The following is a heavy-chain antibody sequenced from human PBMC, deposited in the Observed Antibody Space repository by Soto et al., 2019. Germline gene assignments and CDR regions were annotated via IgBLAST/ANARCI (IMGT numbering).Heavy chain of an antibody. CDR2: IWYDGSDK. CDR3: ARDRAAEYDY. CDR1: GFTFSNYG. D-gene: IGHD6-13*01. J-gene: IGHJ4*02. Sequence: QVQLVESGGGVVQPGRSLRLSCAASGFTFSNYGMHWVRQAPGKGLEWVAIIWYDGSDKYYADSVKGRFTISRDNSKNTVYLQMNSMRAEDTAVYYCARDRAAEYDYWGQGTLVTVSS. V-gene: IGHV3-33*01.